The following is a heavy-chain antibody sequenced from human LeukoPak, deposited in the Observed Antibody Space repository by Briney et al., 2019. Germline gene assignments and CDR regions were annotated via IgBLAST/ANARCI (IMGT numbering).Heavy chain of an antibody. CDR1: GYSISSGYY. CDR3: ARGSYYNVFENWFDP. J-gene: IGHJ5*02. CDR2: IYHSGST. Sequence: KASETLSLTCTVSGYSISSGYYWGWIRQPPGKGLEWIGSIYHSGSTYYNPSLKSRVTISVDTSKNQFSLKLSSVTAADTAVYYCARGSYYNVFENWFDPWGQGTLVTVSS. V-gene: IGHV4-38-2*02. D-gene: IGHD3-10*01.